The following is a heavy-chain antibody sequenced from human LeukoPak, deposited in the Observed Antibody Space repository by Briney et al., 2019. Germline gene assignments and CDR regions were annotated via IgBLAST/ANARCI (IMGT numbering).Heavy chain of an antibody. D-gene: IGHD6-13*01. CDR2: IIGSGSST. J-gene: IGHJ4*02. CDR1: GFTFSSYA. Sequence: GGPLRLSCAASGFTFSSYAMSWVRQAPGKGLEWVSAIIGSGSSTYYADSVKGRFTISRDNSKNTLFLQMNSLRAEDTAVYYCAKDRAQQLVLDFWGQGTLVTVSS. V-gene: IGHV3-23*01. CDR3: AKDRAQQLVLDF.